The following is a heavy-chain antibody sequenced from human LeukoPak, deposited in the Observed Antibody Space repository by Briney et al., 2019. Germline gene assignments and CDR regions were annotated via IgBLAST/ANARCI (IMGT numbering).Heavy chain of an antibody. J-gene: IGHJ4*02. Sequence: PGGSLRLSCAASGFSFSTSGMSWVRQAPGKGLEWVSGISSSGDSTYYADSVRGRFTISRDNSKDTLYLQVKSLRVEDTAVYFCAKPLYAVKGKNFFDYWGQGTLVTVSS. D-gene: IGHD2-8*01. V-gene: IGHV3-23*01. CDR1: GFSFSTSG. CDR3: AKPLYAVKGKNFFDY. CDR2: ISSSGDST.